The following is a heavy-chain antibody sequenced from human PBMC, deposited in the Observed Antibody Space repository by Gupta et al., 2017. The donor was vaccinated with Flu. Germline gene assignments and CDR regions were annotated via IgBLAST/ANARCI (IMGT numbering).Heavy chain of an antibody. CDR2: IYYSGST. CDR3: ARHPGRVAGTSNWFDP. J-gene: IGHJ5*02. Sequence: QVQLQESGPGLVKPSETLSLTCTVSGGSISSYYWSWIRQPPGKGLEWIGYIYYSGSTNYNPSLKSRVTISVDTSKNQFSLKLSSVTAADTAVYYCARHPGRVAGTSNWFDPWGQGTLVTVSS. D-gene: IGHD6-19*01. CDR1: GGSISSYY. V-gene: IGHV4-59*08.